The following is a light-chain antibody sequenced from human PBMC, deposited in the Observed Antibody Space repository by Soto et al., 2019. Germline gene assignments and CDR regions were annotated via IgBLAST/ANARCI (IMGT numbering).Light chain of an antibody. CDR2: EVN. CDR1: SSDVGGYNY. J-gene: IGLJ1*01. Sequence: QSALTQPASVSVSPGQSITISCTGTSSDVGGYNYVSWYQQHPGKAPKLMIYEVNNRPSEVSNRFSGSKSGNTASLTISGLQPEDEADYYCNSYTSRYTFVLGTGTKLTVL. CDR3: NSYTSRYTFV. V-gene: IGLV2-14*01.